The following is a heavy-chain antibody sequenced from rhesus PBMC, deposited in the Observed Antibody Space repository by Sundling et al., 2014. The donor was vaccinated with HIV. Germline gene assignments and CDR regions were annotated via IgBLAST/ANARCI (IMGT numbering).Heavy chain of an antibody. D-gene: IGHD2-21*01. V-gene: IGHV3S42*01. CDR1: GFTFSSYG. J-gene: IGHJ4*01. Sequence: EVQLVETGGGLVQPGGSRRNYSCAASGFTFSSYGMSWVRQAPGKGLEWVSAINSGGGSTYYADSVKGRFTISRDNSKNTLSLQMNSLRAEDTAVYYCAKGVVVATGWGQGGPGHRLL. CDR2: INSGGGST. CDR3: AKGVVVATG.